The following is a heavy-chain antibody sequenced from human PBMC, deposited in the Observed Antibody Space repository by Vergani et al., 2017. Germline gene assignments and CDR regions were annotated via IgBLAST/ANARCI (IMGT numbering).Heavy chain of an antibody. CDR2: INAGNGNT. Sequence: QVQLVQSGAEVKKPGASVKVSCKASGYTFTSYAMHWVRQAPGQRLEWMGWINAGNGNTKYSQKFQGRVTITRDTSESTAYMELSSLRSEDTAVYYCARARAIFGVVTHDYWGQGTLVTVSS. D-gene: IGHD3-3*01. J-gene: IGHJ4*02. V-gene: IGHV1-3*01. CDR1: GYTFTSYA. CDR3: ARARAIFGVVTHDY.